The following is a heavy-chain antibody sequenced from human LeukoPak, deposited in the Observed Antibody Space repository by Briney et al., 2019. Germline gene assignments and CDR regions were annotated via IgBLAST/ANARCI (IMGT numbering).Heavy chain of an antibody. Sequence: GGSLRLSCAASGFTFSNYWMSWVRQAPGKGLEWVANIKQDGSEKKYVDSVRGRFTISRDNSKNSLYLQMNSLRTEDTALYYCAKARGLIGGAFDIWGQGTMVTVSS. CDR2: IKQDGSEK. CDR1: GFTFSNYW. CDR3: AKARGLIGGAFDI. J-gene: IGHJ3*02. D-gene: IGHD3-22*01. V-gene: IGHV3-7*03.